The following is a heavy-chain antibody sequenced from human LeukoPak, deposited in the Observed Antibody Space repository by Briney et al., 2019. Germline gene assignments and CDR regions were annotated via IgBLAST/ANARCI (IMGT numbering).Heavy chain of an antibody. V-gene: IGHV5-51*01. D-gene: IGHD2-21*02. J-gene: IGHJ4*02. CDR2: IYPGDYDI. Sequence: GESLKISCKGSGYSFTGYWIGWVRQMPGKGLEWMGIIYPGDYDIRYSPSFQGQVTISADKSISTAYLQWSSLKASDTAMYYCARRVYCGGDCYWYYFDYWGQGTLVTVSS. CDR3: ARRVYCGGDCYWYYFDY. CDR1: GYSFTGYW.